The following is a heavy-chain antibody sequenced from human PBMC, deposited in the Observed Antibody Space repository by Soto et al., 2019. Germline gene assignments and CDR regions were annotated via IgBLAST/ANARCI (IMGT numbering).Heavy chain of an antibody. D-gene: IGHD2-2*01. V-gene: IGHV6-1*01. J-gene: IGHJ4*02. CDR2: TYYRSKWYN. CDR1: GDSVSSNSAA. Sequence: SQTLSLTCAISGDSVSSNSAAWNWIRQSPSRGLEWLGRTYYRSKWYNDYAVSVKSRITINPDTSKNQFSLQLNSVTPEDTAVYYCAREDCSSTSCYHVSSYYWGQGTLVTVSS. CDR3: AREDCSSTSCYHVSSYY.